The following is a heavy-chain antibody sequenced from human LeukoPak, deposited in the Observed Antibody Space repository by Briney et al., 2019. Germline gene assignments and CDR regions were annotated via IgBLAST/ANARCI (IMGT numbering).Heavy chain of an antibody. CDR2: IKHNGDEL. CDR1: GFTFSSYW. J-gene: IGHJ4*02. CDR3: ARELRTFDS. Sequence: GGSLRLSCAASGFTFSSYWMTWVRQAPGKGLEWVANIKHNGDELNYVDSVEDRCTISRDNAKNSLYLHMTDLRAEDTAVYYCARELRTFDSWGQGTLVTVSS. D-gene: IGHD3-16*01. V-gene: IGHV3-7*01.